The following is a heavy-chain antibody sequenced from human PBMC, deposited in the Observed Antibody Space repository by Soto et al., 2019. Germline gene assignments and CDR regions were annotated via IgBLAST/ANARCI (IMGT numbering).Heavy chain of an antibody. CDR3: ARDQSGTVTIIYGMDV. Sequence: SVKVSCKASGGTFSSYAISWVRQAPGQGLEWMGGIIPIFGTANYAQKFQGRVTITADESTSTAYMELSSLRSEDTAVYYCARDQSGTVTIIYGMDVWGQGTTVTVSS. J-gene: IGHJ6*02. D-gene: IGHD4-17*01. V-gene: IGHV1-69*13. CDR1: GGTFSSYA. CDR2: IIPIFGTA.